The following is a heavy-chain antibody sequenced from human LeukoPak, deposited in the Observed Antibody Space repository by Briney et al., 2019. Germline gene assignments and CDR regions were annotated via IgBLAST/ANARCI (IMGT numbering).Heavy chain of an antibody. D-gene: IGHD2-2*02. V-gene: IGHV4-39*01. Sequence: SETLSLTCTVPGGSISSSSYYWGWIRQPPGKGLEWIGSIYYSGSTHYNPSLKSRVTISVDTSKNQFSLKLSSVTAADTAVYYCARLLGYCSSTSCYTSPVDYWGQGTLVTVSS. CDR2: IYYSGST. J-gene: IGHJ4*02. CDR3: ARLLGYCSSTSCYTSPVDY. CDR1: GGSISSSSYY.